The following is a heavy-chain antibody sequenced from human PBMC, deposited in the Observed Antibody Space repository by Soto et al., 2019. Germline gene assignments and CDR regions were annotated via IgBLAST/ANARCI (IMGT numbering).Heavy chain of an antibody. CDR3: ARDPEIIWFGDFLSGYDYYDMDV. Sequence: ASLKVFWKASGGTFSNYAISWVRQAPGQGLEWMGGIVPIFGTAHYAQKFQGRVTISAGESTSTVYMELSSLRSEDTAIYYCARDPEIIWFGDFLSGYDYYDMDVWGQGTTVTVSS. CDR2: IVPIFGTA. J-gene: IGHJ6*02. D-gene: IGHD3-10*01. CDR1: GGTFSNYA. V-gene: IGHV1-69*13.